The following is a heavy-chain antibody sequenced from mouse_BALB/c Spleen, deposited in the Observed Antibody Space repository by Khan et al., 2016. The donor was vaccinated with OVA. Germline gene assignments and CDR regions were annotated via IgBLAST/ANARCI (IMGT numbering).Heavy chain of an antibody. CDR1: GYTFTNYG. J-gene: IGHJ3*01. Sequence: QIQLVQSGPELKKPGKTVKISCKASGYTFTNYGINWVKQAPGKGLKWMGWINTNTGEPTYAEEFKGRFAFSLETSASTAYLQLNNLKNEDTATYFCARGNYYGSNSWFAYWGQGTLVTVSA. D-gene: IGHD1-1*01. CDR2: INTNTGEP. CDR3: ARGNYYGSNSWFAY. V-gene: IGHV9-3*02.